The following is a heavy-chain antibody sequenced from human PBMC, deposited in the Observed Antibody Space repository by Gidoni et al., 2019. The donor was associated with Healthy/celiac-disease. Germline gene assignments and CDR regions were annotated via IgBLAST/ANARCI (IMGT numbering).Heavy chain of an antibody. V-gene: IGHV4-61*02. J-gene: IGHJ3*02. CDR2: IYTSGST. CDR3: ARALGGLEWLFGDAFDI. D-gene: IGHD3-3*01. Sequence: QVQLQESGPGLVKPSQTLSLTCTVSGGSISSGSYYWSWIRQPAGKGLEWFGRIYTSGSTNYNPSLKSRVTMSVDTAKNQFSLKLSSVTAADTAVYYCARALGGLEWLFGDAFDIWGQGTMVTVSS. CDR1: GGSISSGSYY.